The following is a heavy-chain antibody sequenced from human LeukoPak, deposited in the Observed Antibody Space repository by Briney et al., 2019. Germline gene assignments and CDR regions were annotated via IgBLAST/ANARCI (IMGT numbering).Heavy chain of an antibody. Sequence: SQTLSLTCAISVDSVSSNSAAWNWIRQSPSRGLEWLGRTYYRSKWYNDYAVSVKSRITINPDTSKNQFSLQLNSVTPEDTAVYYCARDTRITGTRSNWFDPWGQGTLVTVSS. D-gene: IGHD1-7*01. CDR2: TYYRSKWYN. CDR1: VDSVSSNSAA. V-gene: IGHV6-1*01. CDR3: ARDTRITGTRSNWFDP. J-gene: IGHJ5*02.